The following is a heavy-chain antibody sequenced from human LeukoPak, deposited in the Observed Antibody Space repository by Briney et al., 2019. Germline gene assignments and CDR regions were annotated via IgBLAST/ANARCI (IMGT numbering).Heavy chain of an antibody. J-gene: IGHJ4*02. D-gene: IGHD3-22*01. CDR2: IIPIFGTA. CDR3: ARAATYYYDSSGYLRLDY. CDR1: GGTFSSYA. Sequence: GASVKVSCKASGGTFSSYAISWVRRAPGQGPEWVGGIIPIFGTANYAQKFQGRVTITADESTSTAYMELSSLRSEDTAVYYCARAATYYYDSSGYLRLDYWGQGTLVTVSS. V-gene: IGHV1-69*13.